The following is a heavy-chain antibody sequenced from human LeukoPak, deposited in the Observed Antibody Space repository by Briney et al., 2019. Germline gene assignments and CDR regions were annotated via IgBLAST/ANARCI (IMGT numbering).Heavy chain of an antibody. Sequence: ASVKVSCKASGYTFTNNFMHWVRQAPGQGLEWMGIINPSGGGTSYAQKFQGRVTMTRDMSTSIVYMELSSLRSEDTAVYYCARDRLAAPYYYYYMDVWGKGTTVTVSS. V-gene: IGHV1-46*01. J-gene: IGHJ6*03. CDR2: INPSGGGT. CDR1: GYTFTNNF. D-gene: IGHD3-3*02. CDR3: ARDRLAAPYYYYYMDV.